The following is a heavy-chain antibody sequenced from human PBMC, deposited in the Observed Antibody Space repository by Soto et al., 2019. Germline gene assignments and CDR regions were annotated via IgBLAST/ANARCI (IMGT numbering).Heavy chain of an antibody. V-gene: IGHV1-18*04. CDR3: ARDSPITMIVVAPRGGFDI. J-gene: IGHJ3*02. CDR1: GYTFTSYG. Sequence: ASVKVSCKASGYTFTSYGISWVRQAPGQGLEWMGWISAYNGNTNYAQKLQGRVTMTTDTSTSTAYMELRSLRSDDTAVYYCARDSPITMIVVAPRGGFDICGQGTMVTVSS. D-gene: IGHD3-22*01. CDR2: ISAYNGNT.